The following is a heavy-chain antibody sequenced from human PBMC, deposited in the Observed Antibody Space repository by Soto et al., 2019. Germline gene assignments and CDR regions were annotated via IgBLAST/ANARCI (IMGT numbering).Heavy chain of an antibody. D-gene: IGHD6-19*01. V-gene: IGHV1-18*01. CDR1: GYTFTSYG. CDR2: ISAYNGNT. J-gene: IGHJ6*02. CDR3: ARSTWLVLNYCYGLAV. Sequence: ASVKVSCKASGYTFTSYGISWVRQAPGQGLEWMGWISAYNGNTNYSQNLQGRVTMTRDTSTSTAYMELSSLRSEDTAVYYCARSTWLVLNYCYGLAVWGQGTTVTVSS.